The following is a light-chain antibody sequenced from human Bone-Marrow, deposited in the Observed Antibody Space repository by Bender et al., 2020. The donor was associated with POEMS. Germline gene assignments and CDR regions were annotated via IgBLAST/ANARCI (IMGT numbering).Light chain of an antibody. Sequence: QFVLTQPASVSGSPGQSITISCTGTTNGVCWYRQRPGNAPKLMIFDVTSRPSGVSYRFSGSKSGNTASLTISGLQTEDEAHYYCSSYTSITTAVIFGGGTKLTVL. CDR1: TNGVC. CDR2: DVT. V-gene: IGLV2-14*01. CDR3: SSYTSITTAVI. J-gene: IGLJ2*01.